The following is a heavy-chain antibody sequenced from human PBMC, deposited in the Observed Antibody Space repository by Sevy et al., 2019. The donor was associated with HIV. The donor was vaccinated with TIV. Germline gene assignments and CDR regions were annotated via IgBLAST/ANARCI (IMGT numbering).Heavy chain of an antibody. V-gene: IGHV1-69*06. CDR2: IIPIFGTA. CDR3: ARGGDYYDSRGYPNRGAFDI. J-gene: IGHJ3*02. CDR1: GGTFSSYA. D-gene: IGHD3-22*01. Sequence: ASVKVSCKASGGTFSSYAISWVRQAPGQGLEWMGGIIPIFGTANYAQKFQGRVTITADKSTSTAYMELSSLRSEDTAVYYCARGGDYYDSRGYPNRGAFDIWGQGTMVTVSS.